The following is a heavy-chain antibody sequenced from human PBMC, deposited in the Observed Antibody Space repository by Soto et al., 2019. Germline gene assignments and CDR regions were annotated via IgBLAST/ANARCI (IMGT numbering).Heavy chain of an antibody. CDR1: GGSFSGYY. Sequence: KPSETLSLTCAVYGGSFSGYYWSWIRQPPGKGLEWIGEINHSGSTNYNPSLKSRVTISVDTSKNQFSLKLSSVTAADTAVYYCARGEGVRSLLGMDVWGQGTTVTVSS. CDR3: ARGEGVRSLLGMDV. CDR2: INHSGST. D-gene: IGHD3-3*01. J-gene: IGHJ6*02. V-gene: IGHV4-34*01.